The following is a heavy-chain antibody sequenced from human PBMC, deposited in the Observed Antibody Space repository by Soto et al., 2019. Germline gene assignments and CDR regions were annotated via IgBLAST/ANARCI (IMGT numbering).Heavy chain of an antibody. CDR2: INPNSGGT. CDR3: ARVARRVATIIGRFDP. CDR1: GYTFTGYY. V-gene: IGHV1-2*06. D-gene: IGHD5-12*01. J-gene: IGHJ5*02. Sequence: GTSVKVPCKASGYTFTGYYMHWVRQAPGQGLEWMGRINPNSGGTNYAQKFQGRFTMTRDTSISTAYMELSRLRSDDTAVYYCARVARRVATIIGRFDPWGQGTLLTVSS.